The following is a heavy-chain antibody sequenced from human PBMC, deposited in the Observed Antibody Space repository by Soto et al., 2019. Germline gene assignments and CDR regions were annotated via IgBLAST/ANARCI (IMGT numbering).Heavy chain of an antibody. V-gene: IGHV3-7*03. J-gene: IGHJ5*02. Sequence: GGSLRLSCAAPGFTFSSYWMSWVRQAPGKGLEWVANIKQDGSEKYYVDSVKGRFTISRDNAKNSLYLQMNSLRAEDTAVYYCARYYDSSGHNWFDPWGQGTLVTVSS. CDR2: IKQDGSEK. D-gene: IGHD3-22*01. CDR3: ARYYDSSGHNWFDP. CDR1: GFTFSSYW.